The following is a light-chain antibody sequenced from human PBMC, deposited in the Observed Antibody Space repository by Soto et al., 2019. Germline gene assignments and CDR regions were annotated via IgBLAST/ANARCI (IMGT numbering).Light chain of an antibody. J-gene: IGKJ1*01. V-gene: IGKV3-20*01. Sequence: EIVLTQSPGSLSLSPGEGATLSCRASQSVSSSFFAWYQQKPGQAPSLLIYGASRRATGVPDRFSGSGSGTDFPLSISRGEPEDFAVYYCKQYESSGTFGKGTKGKIK. CDR2: GAS. CDR1: QSVSSSF. CDR3: KQYESSGT.